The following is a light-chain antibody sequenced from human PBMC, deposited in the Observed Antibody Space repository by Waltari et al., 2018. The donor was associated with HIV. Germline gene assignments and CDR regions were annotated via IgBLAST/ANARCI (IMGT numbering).Light chain of an antibody. CDR2: FAS. CDR1: QTISTL. J-gene: IGKJ1*01. V-gene: IGKV1-39*01. Sequence: DIQMAQSPSSLSASVGDTVTITCRASQTISTLLNWYQQRPGRAPKLVIYFASSLQSGVPSRFSGSGSGTHFTLTISSLQPEDSATYFCQESYTSTRTFGQGTKVEIK. CDR3: QESYTSTRT.